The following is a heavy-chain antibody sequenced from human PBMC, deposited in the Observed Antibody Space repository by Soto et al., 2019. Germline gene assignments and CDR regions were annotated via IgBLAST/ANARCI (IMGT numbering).Heavy chain of an antibody. CDR3: AKDQVAGKHPFDAFDI. D-gene: IGHD6-19*01. Sequence: GGSLRLSCAASGFTFSSYAMSWVRQAPGKGLEWVSAISGSGGSTYYADSVKGRFTISRDNSKNTLYLQMNSLRAEDTAVYYCAKDQVAGKHPFDAFDIWGQGTMVTVSS. J-gene: IGHJ3*02. V-gene: IGHV3-23*01. CDR1: GFTFSSYA. CDR2: ISGSGGST.